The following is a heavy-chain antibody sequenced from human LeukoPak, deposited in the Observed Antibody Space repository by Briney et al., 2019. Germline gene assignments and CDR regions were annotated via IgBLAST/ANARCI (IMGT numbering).Heavy chain of an antibody. Sequence: GGSLRLSCAASGFTFSDYYMTWIRQAPGKGLEWVSFISSNGDSLYYADSVEGRFTISRDNAKDSVYLQMNSLRAEDTGVYYCAKGSSPVESEFDYWGQGTLVTVSS. CDR3: AKGSSPVESEFDY. J-gene: IGHJ4*02. D-gene: IGHD1-14*01. V-gene: IGHV3-11*01. CDR1: GFTFSDYY. CDR2: ISSNGDSL.